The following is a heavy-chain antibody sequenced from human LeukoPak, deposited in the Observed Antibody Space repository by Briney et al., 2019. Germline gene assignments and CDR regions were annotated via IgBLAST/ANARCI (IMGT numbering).Heavy chain of an antibody. D-gene: IGHD1-26*01. CDR2: VDYSGST. CDR3: ARVGSYCFDL. CDR1: GGXISTYY. V-gene: IGHV4-59*01. J-gene: IGHJ2*01. Sequence: SETLSLTCAASGGXISTYYWTWIRQPPGKGREWIGYVDYSGSTNSNPSLKSRVTLSVDSSRNQFSLKVNSVTAADTAVYYCARVGSYCFDLWGRGTLVTVSS.